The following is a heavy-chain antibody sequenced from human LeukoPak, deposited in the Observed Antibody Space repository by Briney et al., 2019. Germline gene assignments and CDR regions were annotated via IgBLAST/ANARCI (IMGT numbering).Heavy chain of an antibody. CDR2: IIPIFGTA. V-gene: IGHV1-69*13. Sequence: EASVKVSCKASGGTFSSYAISWVRQAPGQGLEWMGGIIPIFGTANYAQKFQGRVTITADESTSTAYMELSSLRSEDTAVYHCAREPIWFGELPYYFDYWGQGTLVTVSS. D-gene: IGHD3-10*01. CDR1: GGTFSSYA. J-gene: IGHJ4*02. CDR3: AREPIWFGELPYYFDY.